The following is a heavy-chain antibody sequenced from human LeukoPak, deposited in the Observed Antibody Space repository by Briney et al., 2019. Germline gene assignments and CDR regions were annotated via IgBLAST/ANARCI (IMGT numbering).Heavy chain of an antibody. CDR1: GGSISSGSYY. CDR3: ARAAAGMIFYYYMDV. D-gene: IGHD6-13*01. CDR2: IYTSGST. V-gene: IGHV4-61*02. J-gene: IGHJ6*03. Sequence: PSETLSLTCTVSGGSISSGSYYWSWIRQPAGKGLEWIGRIYTSGSTNYNPSLKSRVTISVDTSKNQFSLKLSSVTAADTAVYYCARAAAGMIFYYYMDVWGKGTTVTISS.